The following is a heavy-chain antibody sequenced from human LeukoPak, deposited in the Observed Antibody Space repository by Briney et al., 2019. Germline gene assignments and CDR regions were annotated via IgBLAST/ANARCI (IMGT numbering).Heavy chain of an antibody. CDR2: IYYSGST. J-gene: IGHJ3*02. Sequence: SETLSLTCTVSGGSISSYYWSWIRQPPGKGLEWIGYIYYSGSTNYNPSLKSRVTISVDTSKNQFSLKLSSVTAADTAVYYCARDPLEWLVLPKAFDIWGQGAMVTVSS. V-gene: IGHV4-59*01. D-gene: IGHD3-3*01. CDR3: ARDPLEWLVLPKAFDI. CDR1: GGSISSYY.